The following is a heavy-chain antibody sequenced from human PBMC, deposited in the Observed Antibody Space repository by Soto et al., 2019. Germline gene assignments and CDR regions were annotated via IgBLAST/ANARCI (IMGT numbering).Heavy chain of an antibody. D-gene: IGHD3-22*01. CDR3: AVVHYGGTMIVDGY. J-gene: IGHJ4*02. CDR2: ISYDVSNK. CDR1: GFSFSSYG. Sequence: QVQLVESGGGVVQPGRSLRLSCAASGFSFSSYGLHWVRQAPGKWLEWVAVISYDVSNKYYADSVKGRFTSSRDNSKNTLDLQMNSMRAEDTVVYYCAVVHYGGTMIVDGYWGQGTLVTVSS. V-gene: IGHV3-30*03.